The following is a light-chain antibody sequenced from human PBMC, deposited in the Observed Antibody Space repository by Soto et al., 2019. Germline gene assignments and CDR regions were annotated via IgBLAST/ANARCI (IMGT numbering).Light chain of an antibody. CDR1: QSIKSW. CDR3: QQYNTYSWT. Sequence: DIQMTQSPSTLSASVGDRVTITCRASQSIKSWLAWYQQKPGKAPKLLIYEASSLESGVPSRFGGSGSGTEFTLTISSLQPDDFATYYCQQYNTYSWTFGQGT. J-gene: IGKJ1*01. CDR2: EAS. V-gene: IGKV1-5*03.